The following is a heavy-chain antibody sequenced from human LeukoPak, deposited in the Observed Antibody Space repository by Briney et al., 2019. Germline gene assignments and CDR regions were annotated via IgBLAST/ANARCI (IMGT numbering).Heavy chain of an antibody. CDR3: ARVDDLDAFDM. V-gene: IGHV3-30*04. CDR2: ISDDGSSK. D-gene: IGHD2-2*03. CDR1: GFTFSNHA. J-gene: IGHJ3*02. Sequence: QPGGSLRLSCVTSGFTFSNHAMHWVRQGPGKGLEWVAVISDDGSSKFYADSVKGRFTIFRDNSKSTLFLQINSLRPEDTAVYYCARVDDLDAFDMWGQGTLVTVSS.